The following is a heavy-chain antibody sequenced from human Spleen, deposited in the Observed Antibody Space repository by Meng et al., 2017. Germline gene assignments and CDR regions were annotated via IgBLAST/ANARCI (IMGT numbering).Heavy chain of an antibody. D-gene: IGHD3-3*01. CDR3: ARMRYSRYDFWSGYPFDY. CDR2: IYSSGTT. V-gene: IGHV4-61*01. Sequence: QVRLAESGPGRGRPSETLFLTCTVSGGYVSSGSDYWSWIRQPPGKGLEWIGYIYSSGTTNYNPSLKSRVTISVDKSKNQFSLKLSSVTAADTAVYYCARMRYSRYDFWSGYPFDYWGQGTLVTVSS. J-gene: IGHJ4*02. CDR1: GGYVSSGSDY.